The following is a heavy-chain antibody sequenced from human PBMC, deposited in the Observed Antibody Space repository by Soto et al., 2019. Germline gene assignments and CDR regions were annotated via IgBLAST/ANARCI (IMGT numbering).Heavy chain of an antibody. V-gene: IGHV3-74*01. CDR1: VSTCSSYW. D-gene: IGHD6-19*01. J-gene: IGHJ6*02. CDR3: AREKAVAGTPVYYYYYGMDV. Sequence: RSLRPSCAASVSTCSSYWMHCLRQAPGKWLVWVSRINSDGSSTSYADSVKGRFTISRDNAKNTLYLQMNSLRAEDTAVYYCAREKAVAGTPVYYYYYGMDVWGQGTTVTVSS. CDR2: INSDGSST.